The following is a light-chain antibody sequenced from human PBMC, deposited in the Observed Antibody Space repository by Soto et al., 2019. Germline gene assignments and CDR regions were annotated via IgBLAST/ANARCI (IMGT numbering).Light chain of an antibody. CDR3: QQYADWPPT. Sequence: ETVMTQSPATLSVSPGERATLSCRASQSVGDNLAWYQQKPGQAPRLLIYQTSTRATGIPVRFSGSASGPDFTLTISSRQSEDCAVYYCQQYADWPPTFGQGTNVEVK. CDR2: QTS. CDR1: QSVGDN. J-gene: IGKJ1*01. V-gene: IGKV3-15*01.